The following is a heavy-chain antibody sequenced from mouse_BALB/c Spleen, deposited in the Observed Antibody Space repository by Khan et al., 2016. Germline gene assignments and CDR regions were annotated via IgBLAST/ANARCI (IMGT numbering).Heavy chain of an antibody. V-gene: IGHV5-9*03. CDR2: ISSGGGNT. CDR3: ARWGIGTDY. D-gene: IGHD3-3*01. CDR1: GFTFSSYT. Sequence: EVELVESGGGLVKPGGSLKLSCAASGFTFSSYTMSWVRQTPEKRLEWVATISSGGGNTYYPDSVKGRFTISRDNAKNNLYLQMSSLRSEDTAFYYCARWGIGTDYWGQGTTLTVSS. J-gene: IGHJ2*01.